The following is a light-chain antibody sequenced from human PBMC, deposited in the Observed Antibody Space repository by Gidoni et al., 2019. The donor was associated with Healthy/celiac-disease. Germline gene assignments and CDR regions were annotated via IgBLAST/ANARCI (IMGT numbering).Light chain of an antibody. CDR3: SSYAGSNHVV. J-gene: IGLJ2*01. CDR2: EVR. CDR1: SIDVGGYHY. V-gene: IGLV2-8*01. Sequence: QSALTQTPSAAGSPGQSVTISCTGTSIDVGGYHYVSWYQQHPGKAPKLMIYEVRTPPSWVPDRFSGSKSGNPSSLTFSGLQAEDEAAYYCSSYAGSNHVVFGVGPTLTVL.